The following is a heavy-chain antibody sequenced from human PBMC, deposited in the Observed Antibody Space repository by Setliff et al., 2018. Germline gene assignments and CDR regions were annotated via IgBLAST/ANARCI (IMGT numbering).Heavy chain of an antibody. J-gene: IGHJ3*02. V-gene: IGHV5-51*01. CDR3: ARHHSNYVAQDDAFDI. Sequence: PGESLKISCKGSGYSFTSYWIGWVRQMPGKGLEWMGIIYPGDSDTRYSPSFQGQVTISADKSISTAYLQWSSLKASDTAMYYCARHHSNYVAQDDAFDIWGQGTMVTVSS. D-gene: IGHD4-4*01. CDR2: IYPGDSDT. CDR1: GYSFTSYW.